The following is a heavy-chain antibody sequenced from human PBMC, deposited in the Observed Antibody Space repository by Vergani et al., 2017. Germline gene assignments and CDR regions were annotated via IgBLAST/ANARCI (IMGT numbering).Heavy chain of an antibody. J-gene: IGHJ4*02. V-gene: IGHV3-33*01. CDR3: ARDTAVYGFDY. Sequence: QVQLVESGGGVVQPGRSLRLSCAASGFTFSSYGMHWVRQAPGKGLEWVAVIWYDGSNKYYADSVKGRFTISRDNSKNTVYLQMNSLRGEDTAVYSCARDTAVYGFDYWGQGTLVTVSS. D-gene: IGHD1-14*01. CDR1: GFTFSSYG. CDR2: IWYDGSNK.